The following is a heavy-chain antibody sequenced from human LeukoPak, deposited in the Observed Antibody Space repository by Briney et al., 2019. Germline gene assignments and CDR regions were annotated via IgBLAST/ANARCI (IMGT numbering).Heavy chain of an antibody. CDR1: GDSISSSSSY. CDR2: IYYSGNT. CDR3: ARGGRSYYDYVWGSYRYTRHYYFDY. V-gene: IGHV4-39*01. D-gene: IGHD3-16*02. Sequence: SETLSLTCTVSGDSISSSSSYWGWIRQPPGKGLEWIGSIYYSGNTYYNTSLKSRVTISVDTSKNQFSLKLSSVTAADTAVYYCARGGRSYYDYVWGSYRYTRHYYFDYWGQGTLVTVSS. J-gene: IGHJ4*02.